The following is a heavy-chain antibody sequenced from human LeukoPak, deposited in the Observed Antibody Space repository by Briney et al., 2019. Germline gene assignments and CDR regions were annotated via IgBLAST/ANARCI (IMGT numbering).Heavy chain of an antibody. D-gene: IGHD2-15*01. Sequence: PGGSLTLSCAPSGFTFSNYSMNWVRQAPGKGLEWVSYISSSSIPIYYADSVKGRFTISRDNAKNSLYPQMNSLRAEDTAVYYCARGHVMAVAAPFDYWGQGILVTVSS. CDR2: ISSSSIPI. CDR3: ARGHVMAVAAPFDY. V-gene: IGHV3-48*04. CDR1: GFTFSNYS. J-gene: IGHJ4*02.